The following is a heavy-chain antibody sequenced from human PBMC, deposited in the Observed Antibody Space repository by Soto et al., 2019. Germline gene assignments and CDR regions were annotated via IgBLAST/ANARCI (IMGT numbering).Heavy chain of an antibody. CDR2: IIPIFGTA. J-gene: IGHJ4*02. D-gene: IGHD2-21*02. V-gene: IGHV1-69*13. CDR3: ASGGNYCGGDCYCDY. CDR1: GGSFSSYA. Sequence: AASLKVSCKGSGGSFSSYAISWVRQAPGQGLEWMGGIIPIFGTANYAQKFQGRATITADESTSTAYMELSSLRSEDTAVYYCASGGNYCGGDCYCDYWGQGTLVTVSS.